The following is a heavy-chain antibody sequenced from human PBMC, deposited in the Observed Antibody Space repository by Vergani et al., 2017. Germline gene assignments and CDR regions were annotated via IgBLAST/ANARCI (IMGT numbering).Heavy chain of an antibody. CDR3: ARPDTIFGVGAIAY. J-gene: IGHJ4*02. Sequence: QVPMVESGGGVVQPGRSLRLSCAASGFTFSSYGMHWVRQAPGKGLEWVAVIWYDGSNKYYADSVKGRFTISRDNSKNTLYLQMNSLRAEDTAVYYCARPDTIFGVGAIAYWGQGTLATVAS. CDR1: GFTFSSYG. D-gene: IGHD3-3*01. V-gene: IGHV3-33*01. CDR2: IWYDGSNK.